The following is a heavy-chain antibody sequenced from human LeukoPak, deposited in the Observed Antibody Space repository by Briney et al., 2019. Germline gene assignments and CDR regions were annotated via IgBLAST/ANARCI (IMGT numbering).Heavy chain of an antibody. CDR1: GFTFSTFP. CDR2: ISNDGTNK. Sequence: AGGSLRLSCAASGFTFSTFPMHWVRQAPGKGLQWGAVISNDGTNKYYADSVKGRFTISRDNSKNTLFLQMNSLTTEDTAVYYCARGAGTTVYYIDVWGNGTTVTVSS. CDR3: ARGAGTTVYYIDV. V-gene: IGHV3-30*01. J-gene: IGHJ6*03. D-gene: IGHD1-7*01.